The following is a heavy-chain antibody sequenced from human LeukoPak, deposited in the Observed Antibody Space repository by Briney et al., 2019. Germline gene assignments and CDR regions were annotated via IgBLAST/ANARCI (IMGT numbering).Heavy chain of an antibody. J-gene: IGHJ4*02. CDR3: ATSTHGSGSYYSLYYFDY. V-gene: IGHV4-39*01. D-gene: IGHD3-10*01. CDR2: MYYSGST. Sequence: PSETLSLTCTVSGGSISSSSYYWGWIRHPPGRGLEWIGRMYYSGSTYYNPSLKSRVTISVDTSKNQFSLKLSSVTAADTALYYCATSTHGSGSYYSLYYFDYWGQGTLVTVSS. CDR1: GGSISSSSYY.